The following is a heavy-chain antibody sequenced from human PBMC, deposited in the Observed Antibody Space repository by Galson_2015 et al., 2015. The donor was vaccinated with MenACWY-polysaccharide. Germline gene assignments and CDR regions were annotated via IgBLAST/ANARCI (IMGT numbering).Heavy chain of an antibody. V-gene: IGHV3-23*01. D-gene: IGHD3-10*01. CDR2: IGGSGGRT. CDR3: AKMRGPGSHYDYGMGV. CDR1: GFTFSSYA. J-gene: IGHJ6*02. Sequence: SLRLSCAASGFTFSSYAMSWVRQAPGKGLEWVSAIGGSGGRTYYADFVKGRFTISRDNSKNTLHLQMNSLRAEDTAVYYCAKMRGPGSHYDYGMGVWGQGTTVTVSS.